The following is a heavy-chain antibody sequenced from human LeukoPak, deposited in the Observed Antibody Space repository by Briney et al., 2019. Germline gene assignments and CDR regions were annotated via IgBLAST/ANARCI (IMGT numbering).Heavy chain of an antibody. CDR3: ARLGMAVYYFDY. Sequence: GGSLRLSCAASGFTFSSYSMNWVRQAPGKGLEWVSSISSSSSYIYYADSVKGRFTISRDNAKNSLYLQMNSLRAEDTAVYYCARLGMAVYYFDYWGQGTLVTVSS. V-gene: IGHV3-21*01. J-gene: IGHJ4*02. D-gene: IGHD6-19*01. CDR2: ISSSSSYI. CDR1: GFTFSSYS.